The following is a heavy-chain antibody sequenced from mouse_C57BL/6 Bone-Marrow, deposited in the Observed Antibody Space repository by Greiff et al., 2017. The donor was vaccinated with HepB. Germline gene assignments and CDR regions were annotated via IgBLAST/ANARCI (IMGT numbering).Heavy chain of an antibody. CDR3: ARHYYGSSWFAY. J-gene: IGHJ3*01. Sequence: DVKLVESGGDLVKPGGSLKLSCAASGFTFSSYGVSWVRQTPDKRLEWVATISSGGSYTYYPDSVKGRFTISRDNAKNTLYLQMSSLKSEDTAMYYCARHYYGSSWFAYWGQGTLVTVSA. V-gene: IGHV5-6*02. CDR2: ISSGGSYT. D-gene: IGHD1-1*01. CDR1: GFTFSSYG.